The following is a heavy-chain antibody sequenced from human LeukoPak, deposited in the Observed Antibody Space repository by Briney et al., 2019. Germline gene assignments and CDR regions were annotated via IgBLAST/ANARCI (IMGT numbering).Heavy chain of an antibody. D-gene: IGHD6-19*01. J-gene: IGHJ4*02. Sequence: SSETLSLTCAVYGGSFSGYYWSWIRQPPGKGLEWIGEINHSGSTNYNPSLKSRVTISVDTSKNQFSLKLSSVTAADTAVYYCALTSRVGHWLVYWGQGTLVTVSS. V-gene: IGHV4-34*01. CDR1: GGSFSGYY. CDR2: INHSGST. CDR3: ALTSRVGHWLVY.